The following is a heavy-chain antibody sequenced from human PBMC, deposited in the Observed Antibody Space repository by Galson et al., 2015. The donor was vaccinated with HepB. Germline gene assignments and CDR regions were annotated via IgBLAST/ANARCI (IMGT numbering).Heavy chain of an antibody. CDR3: ARGFEYDYVWGSYRLDL. D-gene: IGHD3-16*01. CDR1: GYIFSKFD. V-gene: IGHV1-8*01. CDR2: INGNSSNK. J-gene: IGHJ5*02. Sequence: SVKVSCKASGYIFSKFDINWVRQAPGQGLEWMGWINGNSSNKDYAQKFRGRVTMTRSASVRTVYMELRNLRPEDTAVYYCARGFEYDYVWGSYRLDLWGQGTRVTVSS.